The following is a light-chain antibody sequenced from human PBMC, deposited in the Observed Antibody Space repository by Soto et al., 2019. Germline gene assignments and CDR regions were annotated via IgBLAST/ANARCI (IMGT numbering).Light chain of an antibody. CDR1: QSVSSSY. V-gene: IGKV3-20*01. Sequence: DIVLTQSPGTLSLSPGERATLSCRASQSVSSSYLAWYQQKPGQAPRLLIYGASSRVTGIPDRFSGSGSGTAFSLTISRREPEDFAVYYCQQYGSSSPWTFGQGTKVEIK. J-gene: IGKJ1*01. CDR3: QQYGSSSPWT. CDR2: GAS.